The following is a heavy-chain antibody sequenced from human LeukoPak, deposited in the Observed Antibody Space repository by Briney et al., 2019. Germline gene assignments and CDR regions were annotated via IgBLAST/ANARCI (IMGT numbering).Heavy chain of an antibody. CDR3: ARDAAFSAFNM. CDR2: INQDGIEK. D-gene: IGHD2-15*01. J-gene: IGHJ3*02. V-gene: IGHV3-7*01. CDR1: GFTFSSYW. Sequence: SGGSLRLSCAASGFTFSSYWMTWVRQAPGKGLEWVANINQDGIEKYYVDSVKGRFTLSRDNAKNSLYLQMNSLRDEDTAVYYCARDAAFSAFNMWGQGTMVTVSS.